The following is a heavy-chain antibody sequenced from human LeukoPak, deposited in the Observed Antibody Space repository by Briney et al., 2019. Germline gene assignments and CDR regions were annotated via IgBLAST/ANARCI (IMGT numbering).Heavy chain of an antibody. CDR1: GFTFSRYD. D-gene: IGHD1-1*01. CDR3: VRKLTGTTYFDY. Sequence: PGGSLRLSCVASGFTFSRYDMNWVRLAPGKGLEWVSYIHSGGNTIYYADSVKGRFTISRDYAKNSLYRQMNNLRAEDTAVYYCVRKLTGTTYFDYWGQGTLVTVSS. V-gene: IGHV3-48*03. J-gene: IGHJ4*02. CDR2: IHSGGNTI.